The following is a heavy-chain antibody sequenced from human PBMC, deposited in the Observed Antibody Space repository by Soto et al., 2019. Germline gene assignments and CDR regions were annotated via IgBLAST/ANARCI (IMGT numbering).Heavy chain of an antibody. Sequence: PGGSLRLSCAASGFTFSSYGMHWVRQAPGKGLEWVAVIWYDGSNKYCADSVKGRFTISRDNSKNTLYLQMNSLRAEDTAVYYCARDSREGEYYYMDVWGKGTTVTVSS. CDR2: IWYDGSNK. V-gene: IGHV3-33*01. CDR3: ARDSREGEYYYMDV. CDR1: GFTFSSYG. J-gene: IGHJ6*03. D-gene: IGHD3-16*01.